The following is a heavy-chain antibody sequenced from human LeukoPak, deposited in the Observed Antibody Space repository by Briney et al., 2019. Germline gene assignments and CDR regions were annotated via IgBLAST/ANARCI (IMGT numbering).Heavy chain of an antibody. CDR3: ARDPLGGRGSSFDY. CDR1: GGSISSSSYY. J-gene: IGHJ4*02. V-gene: IGHV4-39*02. Sequence: PSETLSLTCTVSGGSISSSSYYWGWIRQPPGKGLEWIGSIYYSGSTYYNPSLKSRVTISVDTSKNQFSLKLSSVTAADTAVYYCARDPLGGRGSSFDYWGQGTLVTVSS. CDR2: IYYSGST. D-gene: IGHD3-16*01.